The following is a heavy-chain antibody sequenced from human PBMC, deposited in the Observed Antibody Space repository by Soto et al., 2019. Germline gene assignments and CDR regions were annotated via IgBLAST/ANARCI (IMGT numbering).Heavy chain of an antibody. Sequence: ASETLSLTCTVSGGSISSGGYYWSWIRQHPGKGPEWIGYIYCSGSTYYNPSLKSRVTISVDTSKNQFSLKLSSVTAADTAVYYCATYSGYDSSFDYWGQGTLVTVSS. D-gene: IGHD5-12*01. CDR2: IYCSGST. J-gene: IGHJ4*02. V-gene: IGHV4-31*03. CDR3: ATYSGYDSSFDY. CDR1: GGSISSGGYY.